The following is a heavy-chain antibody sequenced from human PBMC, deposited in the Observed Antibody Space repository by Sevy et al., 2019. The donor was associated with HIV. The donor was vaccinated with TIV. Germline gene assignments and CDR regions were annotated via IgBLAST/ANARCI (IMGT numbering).Heavy chain of an antibody. V-gene: IGHV3-74*01. CDR3: VYYDFWSGSSEYYMDV. Sequence: GGSLRLSCAASGFTFTNYWIHWVRQAPGKGLGWVSRINSDGGIPTYADSVKGRFTISRDNAKNTLYLQMNSLRAEDTAVYYCVYYDFWSGSSEYYMDVWGKGTTVTVSS. J-gene: IGHJ6*03. CDR1: GFTFTNYW. D-gene: IGHD3-3*01. CDR2: INSDGGIP.